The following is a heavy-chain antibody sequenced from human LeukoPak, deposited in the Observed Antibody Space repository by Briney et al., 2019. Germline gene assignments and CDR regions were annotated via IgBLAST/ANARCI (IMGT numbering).Heavy chain of an antibody. Sequence: ASVKVSCKASGYTFTSYGISWVRQAPGQGLEWMGWISAYNGNTNYAQKFQGRVTITADKSTSTAYMELSSLRFEDTAVYYCCSQDYYDGAANEYWGQGTLVTVSS. CDR3: CSQDYYDGAANEY. J-gene: IGHJ4*02. D-gene: IGHD3-22*01. V-gene: IGHV1-18*01. CDR1: GYTFTSYG. CDR2: ISAYNGNT.